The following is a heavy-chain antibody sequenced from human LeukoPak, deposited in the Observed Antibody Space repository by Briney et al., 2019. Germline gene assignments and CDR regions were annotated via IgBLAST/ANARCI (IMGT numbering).Heavy chain of an antibody. CDR3: ARSGQSPGLI. Sequence: PSETLSLTCAVSGYPIRSGYYWAWIRQPPGKGLEWIGSIYHSGSTYYNSSLKSRVTISRDTSKNQFSLNLSSVTAADTAVYYCARSGQSPGLIWGQGTLVTVSS. CDR1: GYPIRSGYY. J-gene: IGHJ4*02. V-gene: IGHV4-38-2*01. D-gene: IGHD1-1*01. CDR2: IYHSGST.